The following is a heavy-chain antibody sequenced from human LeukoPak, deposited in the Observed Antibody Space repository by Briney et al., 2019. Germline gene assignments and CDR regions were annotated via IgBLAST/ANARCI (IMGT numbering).Heavy chain of an antibody. CDR1: GGTFSSYA. V-gene: IGHV1-69*06. CDR3: ARDRVTGTNNWFDP. CDR2: IIPIFGTA. D-gene: IGHD1-20*01. Sequence: ASVKVSCKASGGTFSSYAISWVRQAPGQGLEWMGGIIPIFGTANYAQKFQGRVTITADKSTSTAYMELSSLRSEDTAVYYCARDRVTGTNNWFDPWGQGTLVTVSS. J-gene: IGHJ5*02.